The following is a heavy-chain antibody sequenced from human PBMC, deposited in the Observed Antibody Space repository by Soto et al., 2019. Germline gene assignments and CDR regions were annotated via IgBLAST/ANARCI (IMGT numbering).Heavy chain of an antibody. CDR1: GVIFSNFG. CDR2: IWHDGSNK. Sequence: PGGSLRLSCAASGVIFSNFGMHWVRQAPGKGLEWVGIIWHDGSNKYYADSVEGRFTISRDNSKNTVYLQMNSLRGEDTGIYYCAGFYVAAGAVPLEYWGQGTLVTVSS. D-gene: IGHD1-26*01. V-gene: IGHV3-33*01. CDR3: AGFYVAAGAVPLEY. J-gene: IGHJ4*02.